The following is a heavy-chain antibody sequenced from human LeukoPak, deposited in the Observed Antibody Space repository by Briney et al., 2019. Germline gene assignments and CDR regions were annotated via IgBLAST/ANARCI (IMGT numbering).Heavy chain of an antibody. D-gene: IGHD3-9*01. CDR3: ASSAGYDILTAYLLDY. J-gene: IGHJ4*02. Sequence: EASVTVSCKASGYTYTSYGISWVRQAPGQGLEWMGWISAYNGNTNYAQKLQGRVTMTTDTSTSTAYMELRSLRSDDTAVYYCASSAGYDILTAYLLDYWGQGTLVTVSS. CDR1: GYTYTSYG. V-gene: IGHV1-18*01. CDR2: ISAYNGNT.